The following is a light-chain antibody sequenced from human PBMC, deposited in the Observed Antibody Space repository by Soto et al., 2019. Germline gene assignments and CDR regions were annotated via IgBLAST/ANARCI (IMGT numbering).Light chain of an antibody. J-gene: IGKJ2*01. V-gene: IGKV1-39*01. CDR3: QQSYSTPYT. CDR1: QSISSY. CDR2: AAS. Sequence: DIQMTQSPSSLSASVGDRVTITCRASQSISSYLNWYQQKPGKAPKLLTYAASSLQSGVPSRFSGNGSATDITLTISSLQTEDFATYYCQQSYSTPYTFSQGTKLEIK.